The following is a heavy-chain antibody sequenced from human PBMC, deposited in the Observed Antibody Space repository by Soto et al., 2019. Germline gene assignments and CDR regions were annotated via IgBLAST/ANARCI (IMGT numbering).Heavy chain of an antibody. CDR1: GGSVSSGIYY. D-gene: IGHD3-3*01. V-gene: IGHV4-61*01. J-gene: IGHJ5*02. Sequence: SETLSLTCTVSGGSVSSGIYYWSWILHPPGKGLEWIGYIYYSVSTNYNPSLKSRVTISVDTSKNQFSLKLSSVTAADTAVYYCARVCYDFWSAPPRPSNWFEPWGQGTLVTVS. CDR2: IYYSVST. CDR3: ARVCYDFWSAPPRPSNWFEP.